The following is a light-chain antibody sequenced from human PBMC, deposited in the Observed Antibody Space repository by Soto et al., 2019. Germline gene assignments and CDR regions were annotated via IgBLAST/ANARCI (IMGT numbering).Light chain of an antibody. V-gene: IGLV1-44*01. CDR1: SSNIGSLP. Sequence: QAVVTQPPSASGTPGQRVTISCSGSSSNIGSLPVNWYQQLPGTAPKLLIYSNDQRPSGAPDRFSGSKSGTSASLAIRGLQAEDEADYYCSSYGGTNSLKVFGGGTKVTVL. CDR2: SND. CDR3: SSYGGTNSLKV. J-gene: IGLJ2*01.